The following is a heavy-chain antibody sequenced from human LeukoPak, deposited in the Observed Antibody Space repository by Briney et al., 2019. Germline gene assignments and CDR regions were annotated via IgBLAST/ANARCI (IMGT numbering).Heavy chain of an antibody. J-gene: IGHJ4*02. D-gene: IGHD3-10*01. CDR1: GGSFSGYY. Sequence: SETLSLTCAVYGGSFSGYYWSWIRQPPGKGLEWIGEINHSGSTNYNPSLKSRVTISVDTSKNQFPLKLSSVTAADTAVYYCARSRITMVRGVSNFDYWGQGTLVTVSS. CDR2: INHSGST. V-gene: IGHV4-34*01. CDR3: ARSRITMVRGVSNFDY.